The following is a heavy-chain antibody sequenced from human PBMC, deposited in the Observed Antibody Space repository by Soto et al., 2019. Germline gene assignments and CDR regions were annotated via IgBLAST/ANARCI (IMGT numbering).Heavy chain of an antibody. Sequence: QVQLVQSGAEVKKPGSSVKVSCKASGGTFSSYTISWVRQAPGQGLEWMGRIIPILGIANYAQKFQGRVTITADKSTSTAYMELSSLRSEDTAVYYCASKSRSYPYYFDYWGQGTLVTVSS. CDR2: IIPILGIA. J-gene: IGHJ4*02. CDR1: GGTFSSYT. CDR3: ASKSRSYPYYFDY. D-gene: IGHD1-26*01. V-gene: IGHV1-69*02.